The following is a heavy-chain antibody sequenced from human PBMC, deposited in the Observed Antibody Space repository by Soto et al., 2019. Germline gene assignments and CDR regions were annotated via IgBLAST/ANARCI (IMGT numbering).Heavy chain of an antibody. D-gene: IGHD1-26*01. Sequence: GGSLRLSCAASGFTFSSYGMNWVRQAPGQGLEWVAAIWYDGSNKYYADSVKGRFTISRDNAKNTLYLQMNSLRAEDTAVYYCARDRGRDDELLDDYFTSWGQGTLVTVSS. CDR3: ARDRGRDDELLDDYFTS. CDR1: GFTFSSYG. V-gene: IGHV3-33*01. J-gene: IGHJ4*02. CDR2: IWYDGSNK.